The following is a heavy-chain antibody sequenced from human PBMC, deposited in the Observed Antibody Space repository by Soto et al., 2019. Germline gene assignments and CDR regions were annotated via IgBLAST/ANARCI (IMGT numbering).Heavy chain of an antibody. J-gene: IGHJ3*01. V-gene: IGHV4-30-2*01. CDR1: GGSISSGGYS. D-gene: IGHD2-15*01. CDR2: IYHSGNT. CDR3: GSNVAADDAFDV. Sequence: SETLSLTCAVSGGSISSGGYSWTWIRQPPGRGLEWIGYIYHSGNTYYNPSLKSRVTTSGDRSKNQFTLNLSSVTAADTAVYYYGSNVAADDAFDVWGQGTMVTVSS.